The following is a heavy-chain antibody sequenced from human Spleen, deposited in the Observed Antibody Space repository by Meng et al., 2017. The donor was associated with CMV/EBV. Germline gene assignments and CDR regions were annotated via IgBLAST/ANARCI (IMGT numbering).Heavy chain of an antibody. Sequence: FSSYAMSWVRQAPGKGLEWVSFISSSSSYIYYADSVKGRFTISRDNAKNSLYLHVNSLRAEDTAVYYCAREIPALADYYGSGGNFDYWGQGTLVTVSS. D-gene: IGHD3-10*01. V-gene: IGHV3-21*01. CDR1: FSSYA. CDR3: AREIPALADYYGSGGNFDY. J-gene: IGHJ4*02. CDR2: ISSSSSYI.